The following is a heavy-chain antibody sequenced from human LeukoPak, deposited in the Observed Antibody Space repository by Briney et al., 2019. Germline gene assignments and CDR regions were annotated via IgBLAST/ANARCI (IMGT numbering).Heavy chain of an antibody. D-gene: IGHD6-19*01. CDR3: AREAVAGLIDY. J-gene: IGHJ4*02. CDR1: GFTVSSHY. CDR2: IHSGGST. Sequence: GGSRRLFCAASGFTVSSHYMSWVRQAPGKGLEWVSVIHSGGSTYYADSVKGRFTISRDTSKNTLYLQMNSLRAEDTAVYYCAREAVAGLIDYWGQGTLVTVSS. V-gene: IGHV3-53*01.